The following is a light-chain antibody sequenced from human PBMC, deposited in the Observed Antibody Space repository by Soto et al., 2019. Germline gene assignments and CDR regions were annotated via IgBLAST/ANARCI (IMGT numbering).Light chain of an antibody. Sequence: EIVLTQSPGTLSLSPGERATLSCRASQSVSSSSLAWYQQKPGQAPRLLIYGASSRATGIPDRFSGSGSGTDFTLTSSRLEPEDFAVYYCQQYGSSATFGQGTKVEIK. CDR1: QSVSSSS. V-gene: IGKV3-20*01. CDR2: GAS. J-gene: IGKJ1*01. CDR3: QQYGSSAT.